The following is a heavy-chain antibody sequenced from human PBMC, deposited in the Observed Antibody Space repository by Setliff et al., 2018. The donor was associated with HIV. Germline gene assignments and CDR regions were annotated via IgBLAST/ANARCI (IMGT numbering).Heavy chain of an antibody. CDR2: INHSAST. Sequence: SETLSLTCAVYGGSFSGYSWSWIRQPPGKGLEWIGEINHSASTNYNPSLKSRVSISIDTSKNQFSVKLSSVTAADTAVYYCARHQGKYYDSSGYSGWFFDLWGRGTLVTVSS. J-gene: IGHJ2*01. CDR1: GGSFSGYS. V-gene: IGHV4-34*01. CDR3: ARHQGKYYDSSGYSGWFFDL. D-gene: IGHD3-22*01.